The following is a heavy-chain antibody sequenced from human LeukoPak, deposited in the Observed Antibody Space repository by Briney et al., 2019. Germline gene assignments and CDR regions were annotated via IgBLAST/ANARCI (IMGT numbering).Heavy chain of an antibody. V-gene: IGHV3-74*01. J-gene: IGHJ4*02. Sequence: PGGSLRLSCAASGFTFNSYWMHWVRQAPGEGLVWVSRINVDASSTSYADSVRGRFTISRDNAKKTVYLQMNSLRADDTAVYYCARISVPGAQIFDYWGQGALVTVSS. D-gene: IGHD1-26*01. CDR2: INVDASST. CDR1: GFTFNSYW. CDR3: ARISVPGAQIFDY.